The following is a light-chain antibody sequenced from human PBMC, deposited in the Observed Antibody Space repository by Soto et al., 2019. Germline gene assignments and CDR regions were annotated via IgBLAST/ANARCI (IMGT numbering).Light chain of an antibody. CDR1: QSFSNN. Sequence: EIVMTQSPATLSVSPGERATLSCRAGQSFSNNLAWYQQKPGQAPRLLIYGAFIRATGIPARFSGRGSGTEFTLTISSLQSEDFGVYYCQQYNNWLWTFGQGTKVEIK. CDR2: GAF. V-gene: IGKV3-15*01. J-gene: IGKJ1*01. CDR3: QQYNNWLWT.